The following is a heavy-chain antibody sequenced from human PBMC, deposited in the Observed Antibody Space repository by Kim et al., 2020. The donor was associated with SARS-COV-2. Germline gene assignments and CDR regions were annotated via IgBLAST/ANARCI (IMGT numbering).Heavy chain of an antibody. Sequence: TPSLNSRVTISADTSKSQFPLKVISVTAADTAVYHCARHGSSGYGTFGYWGQGTLVTVSS. CDR3: ARHGSSGYGTFGY. V-gene: IGHV4-39*01. D-gene: IGHD3-22*01. J-gene: IGHJ4*02.